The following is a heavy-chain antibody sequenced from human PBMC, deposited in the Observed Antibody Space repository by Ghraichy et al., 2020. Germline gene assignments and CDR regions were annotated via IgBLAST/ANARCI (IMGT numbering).Heavy chain of an antibody. V-gene: IGHV4-39*01. Sequence: SETLSLTCTVSGGSISSSTFYWVWTRQPPGRGLEWIGNINYRGSTNYNPSLKSRVTISVDTSKNQFSLRLTSVTAADTAVYYCARRDTDISRFDYWCQGTLVTVSS. D-gene: IGHD5-18*01. CDR2: INYRGST. J-gene: IGHJ4*02. CDR3: ARRDTDISRFDY. CDR1: GGSISSSTFY.